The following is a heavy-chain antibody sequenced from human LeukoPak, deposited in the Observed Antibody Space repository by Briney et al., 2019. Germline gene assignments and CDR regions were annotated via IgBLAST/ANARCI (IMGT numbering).Heavy chain of an antibody. CDR2: ISYDGGNK. Sequence: PGGSLRLSCAASGFTFSSYGMHWVRQAPGKGLEWVAVISYDGGNKYYADSVKGRFTISRDNSKNTLYLQMNSLRAEDTAVYYCAKDSQWLVRYFDYWGQGTLVTVSS. J-gene: IGHJ4*02. CDR1: GFTFSSYG. V-gene: IGHV3-30*18. D-gene: IGHD6-19*01. CDR3: AKDSQWLVRYFDY.